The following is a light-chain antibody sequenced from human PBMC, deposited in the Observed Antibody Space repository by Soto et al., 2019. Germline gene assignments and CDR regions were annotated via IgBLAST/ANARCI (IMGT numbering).Light chain of an antibody. Sequence: EVVLTRSPGALSLSPGERATLSCRASQSVGQSLAWYQQRPGQAPRLLISGASTRATGIPDRISGSGSGTEFTLTISSLQSEDFAVYYCQQYNNWPRTFGQGTRLEIK. CDR1: QSVGQS. CDR2: GAS. J-gene: IGKJ5*01. V-gene: IGKV3D-15*01. CDR3: QQYNNWPRT.